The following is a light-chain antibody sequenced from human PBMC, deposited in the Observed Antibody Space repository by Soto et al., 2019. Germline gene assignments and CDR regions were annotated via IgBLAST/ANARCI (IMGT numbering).Light chain of an antibody. V-gene: IGKV1-5*01. CDR1: QNIRSR. CDR3: QQYHSYWT. Sequence: DFQMTQSPSTLSASVGDRVTITCRASQNIRSRLSWFQQKPGKPPKLLIYDASSLESEVPQRFSGSGSGTEFTLTISSLQTDDFSTYYCQQYHSYWTFAQGTKVE. J-gene: IGKJ1*01. CDR2: DAS.